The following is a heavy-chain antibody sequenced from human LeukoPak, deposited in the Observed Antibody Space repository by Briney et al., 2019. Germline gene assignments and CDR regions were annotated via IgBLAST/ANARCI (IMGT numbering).Heavy chain of an antibody. CDR1: GYTLTELS. CDR3: ATDPRLYLAATPG. V-gene: IGHV1-24*01. Sequence: ASVKVSCKVSGYTLTELSMHWVRQAPGKGLEWMGGFDPEDGETIYAQKFQGRVTVTEDTSTDTAYMELSSLRSEDTAVYYCATDPRLYLAATPGWGQGTLVTVSS. CDR2: FDPEDGET. J-gene: IGHJ4*02. D-gene: IGHD6-19*01.